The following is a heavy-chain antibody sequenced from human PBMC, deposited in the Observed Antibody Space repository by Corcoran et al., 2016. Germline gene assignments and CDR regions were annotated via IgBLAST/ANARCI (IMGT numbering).Heavy chain of an antibody. CDR1: GGSISSSSYY. V-gene: IGHV4-39*07. D-gene: IGHD3-10*01. CDR3: AGDQGSGSYRGDFDY. CDR2: ISYRGGT. Sequence: QLQLQESGPGLVKPSETLSLTCTVSGGSISSSSYYWGWIRQPPGKGLGWIGSISYRGGTYYNPSLKSRVTISVHTSKNQFSLQLSSVTAADTAVDYWAGDQGSGSYRGDFDYWGQGTLVTVSS. J-gene: IGHJ4*02.